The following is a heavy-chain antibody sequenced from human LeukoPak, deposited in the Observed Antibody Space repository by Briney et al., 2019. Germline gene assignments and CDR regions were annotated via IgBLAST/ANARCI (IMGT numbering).Heavy chain of an antibody. Sequence: SETLSLTCTVSGGPIRSYYWSRIRQPPGKGLEWIGYIYYSGSTNYNPSLKSRVTISVDTSKNQFSLKLSSVTAADTAVYYCARARDIGYMDVWGKGTTVTVSS. CDR1: GGPIRSYY. V-gene: IGHV4-59*12. CDR3: ARARDIGYMDV. D-gene: IGHD2-15*01. J-gene: IGHJ6*03. CDR2: IYYSGST.